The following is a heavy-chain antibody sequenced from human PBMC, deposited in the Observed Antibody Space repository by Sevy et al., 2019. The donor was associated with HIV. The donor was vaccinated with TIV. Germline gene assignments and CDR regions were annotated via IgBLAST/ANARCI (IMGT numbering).Heavy chain of an antibody. V-gene: IGHV4-61*01. CDR2: IYYSGTT. CDR1: GGSVSSDTYY. J-gene: IGHJ6*02. D-gene: IGHD1-26*01. Sequence: SETLSLTCTVSGGSVSSDTYYWSWIRQPPGKGLECIGYIYYSGTTNYNPSLKSRVTISVDTSKNQFSLKLTSVTAADTALYYCARVGGLTDYGMDVRGQGTTVTVSS. CDR3: ARVGGLTDYGMDV.